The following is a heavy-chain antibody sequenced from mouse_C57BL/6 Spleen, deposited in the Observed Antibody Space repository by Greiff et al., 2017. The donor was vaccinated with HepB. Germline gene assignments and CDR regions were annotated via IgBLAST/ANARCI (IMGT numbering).Heavy chain of an antibody. J-gene: IGHJ3*01. D-gene: IGHD2-1*01. CDR2: IDPETGGT. V-gene: IGHV1-15*01. CDR1: GYTFTDYE. CDR3: TNGLWYSWFAY. Sequence: VQLQQSGAELVRPGASVTLSCKASGYTFTDYEMHWVKQTPVHGLEWIGAIDPETGGTAYNQKFKGKAILTADKSSSTAYMELRSLTSEDSAVYYCTNGLWYSWFAYWGQGTLVTVSA.